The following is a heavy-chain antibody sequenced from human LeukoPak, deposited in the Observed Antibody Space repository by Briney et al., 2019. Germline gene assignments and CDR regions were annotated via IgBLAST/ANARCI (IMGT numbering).Heavy chain of an antibody. CDR1: RSTFSQYW. Sequence: GGSLRLSCEVSRSTFSQYWMSWVRQAPGKGLEWVANIKQDGSEKYYVDSVKGRFTISRDNAKNSLYLQMNSLRAEDTAVYYCAKDKSMVRELDYWGQGTLVTVSS. J-gene: IGHJ4*02. CDR2: IKQDGSEK. D-gene: IGHD3-10*01. CDR3: AKDKSMVRELDY. V-gene: IGHV3-7*01.